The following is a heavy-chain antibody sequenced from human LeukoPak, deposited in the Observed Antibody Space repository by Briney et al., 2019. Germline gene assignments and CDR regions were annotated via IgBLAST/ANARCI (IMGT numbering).Heavy chain of an antibody. V-gene: IGHV4-38-2*02. CDR3: ARDPGEGATNGNWFDP. CDR1: GYSISSGYY. D-gene: IGHD5-24*01. J-gene: IGHJ5*02. CDR2: IYHSGST. Sequence: SETLSLTCTVSGYSISSGYYWGWIRQPPGKGLEWIGSIYHSGSTYYNPSLKSRVTISVDTSKNQFSLKLSSVTAADTAVYYCARDPGEGATNGNWFDPWGQGTLVTVSS.